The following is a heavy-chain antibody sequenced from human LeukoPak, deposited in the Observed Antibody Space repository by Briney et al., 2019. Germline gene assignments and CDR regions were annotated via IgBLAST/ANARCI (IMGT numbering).Heavy chain of an antibody. V-gene: IGHV3-9*01. D-gene: IGHD3-9*01. CDR3: ATSEDYDILTGYYGLDY. CDR1: GFTFDDYA. CDR2: ISWNSGSI. J-gene: IGHJ4*02. Sequence: GRSLRLSCATSGFTFDDYAMHWVRQAPGKGLEWVSGISWNSGSIGYADSVKGRFTISRDNAKNSLYLQMNSLRAEDTALYYCATSEDYDILTGYYGLDYWGQGTLVTVSS.